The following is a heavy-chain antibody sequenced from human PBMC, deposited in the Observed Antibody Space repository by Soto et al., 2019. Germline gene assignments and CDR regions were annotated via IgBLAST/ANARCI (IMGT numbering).Heavy chain of an antibody. D-gene: IGHD6-13*01. J-gene: IGHJ4*02. V-gene: IGHV5-51*01. CDR2: IYPGDSDT. CDR1: GYSFTSYW. Sequence: GESLKISCKGSGYSFTSYWIGWVRQMPGKGLEWMGIIYPGDSDTRYSPSFQGQVTISADKSISTAYLQWSSLKASDTAMYYCARLARSIAAADYPDEYYFDYWGQGTLVTVSS. CDR3: ARLARSIAAADYPDEYYFDY.